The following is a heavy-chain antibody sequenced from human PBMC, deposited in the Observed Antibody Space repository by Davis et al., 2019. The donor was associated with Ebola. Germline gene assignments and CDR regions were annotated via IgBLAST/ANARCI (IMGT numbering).Heavy chain of an antibody. Sequence: MPSETLSLTCTVSGGSISSYYWSWIRQPPGKGLEWIGYIYYSGSTNYNPSLKSRGTISVDTSKNLFSLKLSSVTAADTAVYYCARVMSGSYRYYGMDVWGQGTTVTVSS. J-gene: IGHJ6*02. CDR3: ARVMSGSYRYYGMDV. CDR2: IYYSGST. V-gene: IGHV4-59*01. CDR1: GGSISSYY. D-gene: IGHD1-26*01.